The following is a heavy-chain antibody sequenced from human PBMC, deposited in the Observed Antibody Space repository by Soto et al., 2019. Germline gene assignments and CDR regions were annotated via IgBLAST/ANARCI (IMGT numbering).Heavy chain of an antibody. D-gene: IGHD2-21*02. Sequence: PSETLSLTCTVSGCSISNFYWSWIRQSPGRGLEWIGYGYMYYSGSTYYNPSLESRVTISVDTSKNQISLRLTSVTADDTALYYCARGSLSTETANALDVWGPGTMVTVSS. CDR1: GCSISNFY. J-gene: IGHJ3*01. CDR2: MYYSGST. CDR3: ARGSLSTETANALDV. V-gene: IGHV4-59*01.